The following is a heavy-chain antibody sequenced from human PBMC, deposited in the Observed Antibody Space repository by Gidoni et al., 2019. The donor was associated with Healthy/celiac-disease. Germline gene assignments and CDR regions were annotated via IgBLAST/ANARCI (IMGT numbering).Heavy chain of an antibody. CDR3: ALVAWPAFAI. J-gene: IGHJ3*02. D-gene: IGHD5-12*01. V-gene: IGHV5-51*01. CDR2: LYPGDSDT. Sequence: EVQLVQSGAEVQKPGESLTIACTGSGYSFTSYWIGWVRPMPGKGLEWMGILYPGDSDTRYSPSFQGQVTISADKSIRTAYLQWSRLKASDTAMYYCALVAWPAFAIWGQGTMVTVSS. CDR1: GYSFTSYW.